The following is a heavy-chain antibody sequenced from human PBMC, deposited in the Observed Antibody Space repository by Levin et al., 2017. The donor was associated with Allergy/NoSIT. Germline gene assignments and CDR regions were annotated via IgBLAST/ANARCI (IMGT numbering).Heavy chain of an antibody. V-gene: IGHV3-9*01. J-gene: IGHJ6*02. D-gene: IGHD3-3*01. Sequence: GGSLRLSCAASGFTFDDYAMHWVRQAPGKGLEWVSGINWNSGSSGYADSAKGRFTITRDNAKNSLYLQMKSLRPEDTALYYCAKDLKYEFWSGSGMDVWGQGTTVTVSS. CDR2: INWNSGSS. CDR1: GFTFDDYA. CDR3: AKDLKYEFWSGSGMDV.